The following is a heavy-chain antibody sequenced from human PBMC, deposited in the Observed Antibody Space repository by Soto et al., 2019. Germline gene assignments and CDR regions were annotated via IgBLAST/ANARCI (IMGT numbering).Heavy chain of an antibody. D-gene: IGHD3-22*01. CDR2: IYYSGST. J-gene: IGHJ4*02. Sequence: SETLSLTCTVSGGSISSGGYYWSWIRQHPGKGLEWIGYIYYSGSTYYNPSLKSRVTISVDTSKNQFSLKLSSVTAADTAVYYCARDPDYYDSSGYSVYWGQGTLVTVSS. CDR1: GGSISSGGYY. CDR3: ARDPDYYDSSGYSVY. V-gene: IGHV4-31*03.